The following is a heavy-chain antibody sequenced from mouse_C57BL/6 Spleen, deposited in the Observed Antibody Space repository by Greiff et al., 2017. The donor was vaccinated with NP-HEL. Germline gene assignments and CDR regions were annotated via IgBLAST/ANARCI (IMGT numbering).Heavy chain of an antibody. J-gene: IGHJ3*01. CDR3: VRPFLYDYDEGFAY. D-gene: IGHD2-4*01. CDR2: IRSKSNNYAT. V-gene: IGHV10-1*01. Sequence: EVMLVESGGGLVQPKGSLKLSCAASGFSFNTYAMNWVRQAPGKGLEWVARIRSKSNNYATYYADSVKDRFTISRDDSESMLYLQMNNLKTEDTAMYYCVRPFLYDYDEGFAYWGQGTLVTVSA. CDR1: GFSFNTYA.